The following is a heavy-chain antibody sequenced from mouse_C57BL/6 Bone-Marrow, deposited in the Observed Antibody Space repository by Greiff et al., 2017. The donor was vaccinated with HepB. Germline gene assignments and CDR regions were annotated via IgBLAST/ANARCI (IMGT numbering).Heavy chain of an antibody. D-gene: IGHD1-1*01. CDR2: IHPNSGST. CDR1: GYTFTSYW. CDR3: ASLYYYGSSSLAY. Sequence: QVQLQQPGAELVKPGASVKLSCKASGYTFTSYWMHWVKQRPGQGLEWIGMIHPNSGSTNYNEKFKSKATLTVDTSSSTAYMQLSSLTSEDSAVYYCASLYYYGSSSLAYWGQGTLVTVSA. V-gene: IGHV1-64*01. J-gene: IGHJ3*01.